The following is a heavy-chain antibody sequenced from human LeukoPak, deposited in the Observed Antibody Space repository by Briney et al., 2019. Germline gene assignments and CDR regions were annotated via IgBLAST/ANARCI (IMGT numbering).Heavy chain of an antibody. CDR3: ARDSGAIAARPDGLFY. CDR2: ISYDGSNK. D-gene: IGHD6-6*01. V-gene: IGHV3-30-3*01. Sequence: PGGSLRLSCAASGFTFSSYAMPWVRQAPGKGLEWVAVISYDGSNKYYADSVKGRFTISRDNSKNTLYLQMNSLRAEDTAVYYCARDSGAIAARPDGLFYWGQGTLVTVSS. CDR1: GFTFSSYA. J-gene: IGHJ4*02.